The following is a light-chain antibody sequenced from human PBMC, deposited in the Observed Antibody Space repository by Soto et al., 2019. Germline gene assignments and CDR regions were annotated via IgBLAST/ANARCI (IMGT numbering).Light chain of an antibody. J-gene: IGKJ1*01. Sequence: DIQMTQSPSTLSASVGDRVTITCRASQSISTWLAWYQHRPGKAPKLLIYGASTLESGVPSRFSGSGSGTEFTLTISSLQPDDFATYYCQHNNTYPWTFGHGTKVEIK. V-gene: IGKV1-5*01. CDR3: QHNNTYPWT. CDR1: QSISTW. CDR2: GAS.